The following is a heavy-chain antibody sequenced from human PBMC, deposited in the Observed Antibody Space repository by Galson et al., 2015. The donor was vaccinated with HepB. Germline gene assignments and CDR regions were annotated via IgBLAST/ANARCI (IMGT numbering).Heavy chain of an antibody. CDR3: AREGSWLLKSYYYYGMDV. J-gene: IGHJ6*02. D-gene: IGHD2-15*01. CDR2: IYYSGST. V-gene: IGHV4-31*03. CDR1: GGSISSGGYY. Sequence: LTCTVSGGSISSGGYYWSWIRQHPGKGLEWIGYIYYSGSTYYNPSLKSRVTISVDTSKNQFSLKLGSVTAADTAVYYCAREGSWLLKSYYYYGMDVWGQGTTVTVSS.